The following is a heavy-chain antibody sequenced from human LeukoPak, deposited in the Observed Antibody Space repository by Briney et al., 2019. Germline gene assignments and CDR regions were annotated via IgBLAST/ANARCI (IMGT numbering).Heavy chain of an antibody. CDR2: ISWNSGSI. CDR3: AKDMMAVAGRGSLDY. Sequence: GGSLRLSCAASGFTFDDYAMHWVRQVPGKGLEWVSGISWNSGSIGYADSVKGRFTISRDNAKNSLYLQMNSLRAEDTALYYCAKDMMAVAGRGSLDYWGQGTLVTVSS. D-gene: IGHD6-19*01. V-gene: IGHV3-9*01. J-gene: IGHJ4*02. CDR1: GFTFDDYA.